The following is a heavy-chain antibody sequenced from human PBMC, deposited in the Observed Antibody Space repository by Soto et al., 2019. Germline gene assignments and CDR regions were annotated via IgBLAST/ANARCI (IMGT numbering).Heavy chain of an antibody. CDR3: ARVMGYCSSTTCYRTYYYMDV. J-gene: IGHJ6*03. Sequence: PSETLSLTCTVSGGSIISGIYYWGWIRKPPGKGLEWIGTIYHSGGTNYNPSLKSRVTISVDTSKNQFSLKLSSVTAADTAVYYCARVMGYCSSTTCYRTYYYMDVWGKGTTVTVSS. V-gene: IGHV4-39*07. CDR2: IYHSGGT. D-gene: IGHD2-2*01. CDR1: GGSIISGIYY.